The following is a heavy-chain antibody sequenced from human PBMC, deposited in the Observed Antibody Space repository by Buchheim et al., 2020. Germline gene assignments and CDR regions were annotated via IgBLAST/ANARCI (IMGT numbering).Heavy chain of an antibody. CDR2: INHSGST. CDR3: ARALLRGSYGMDV. Sequence: QVQLQQWGAGLLKPSETLSLTCAVYGGSFSGYYWSWIRQPPGKGLEWIGEINHSGSTNYNPSLKSQVTITVDTSKNQFSLKLSSVTAADTAVYYCARALLRGSYGMDVWGQGTT. V-gene: IGHV4-34*01. CDR1: GGSFSGYY. D-gene: IGHD2-15*01. J-gene: IGHJ6*02.